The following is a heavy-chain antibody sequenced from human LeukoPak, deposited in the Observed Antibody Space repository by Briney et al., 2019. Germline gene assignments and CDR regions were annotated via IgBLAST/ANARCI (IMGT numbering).Heavy chain of an antibody. CDR3: ARDCSSTSCDRPGEKQEFDP. CDR2: LIPILGIA. D-gene: IGHD2-2*01. J-gene: IGHJ5*02. Sequence: ASVKLSCNPSGGTFNRYTLSWVRQPPGQGLELMGPLIPILGIANYAQKLQGRVTITADKSTSTAFMELSSLRSEDTAVYCCARDCSSTSCDRPGEKQEFDPWGQGTLVTVSS. V-gene: IGHV1-69*10. CDR1: GGTFNRYT.